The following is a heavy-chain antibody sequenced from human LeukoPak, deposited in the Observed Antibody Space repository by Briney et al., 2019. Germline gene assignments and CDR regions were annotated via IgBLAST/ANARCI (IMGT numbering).Heavy chain of an antibody. J-gene: IGHJ4*02. V-gene: IGHV3-53*04. CDR3: TRGQVNPFDY. Sequence: GGSLRLSCAASGFIVSGTYMSWVRQAPGKGLEWVSVIYSGGSTYYPDSVKGRFTISRHNSKDTLYLQMNSLRPEDTAVYYCTRGQVNPFDYWGQGTLVTVSS. CDR2: IYSGGST. CDR1: GFIVSGTY. D-gene: IGHD2-21*01.